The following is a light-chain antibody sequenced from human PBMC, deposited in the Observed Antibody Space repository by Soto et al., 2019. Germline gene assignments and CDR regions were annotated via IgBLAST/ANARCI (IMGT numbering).Light chain of an antibody. CDR1: QSVDSN. CDR3: QQYSAFPWT. J-gene: IGKJ1*01. Sequence: EVVMTPSPATLSVSPGDVASLSCRASQSVDSNLAWYQQKPGQTPRLLIYGASTRPTGIPARFSGSGSGTEFTLTISSLQPDDFTTYYCQQYSAFPWTFGQGTKVDIK. CDR2: GAS. V-gene: IGKV3D-15*01.